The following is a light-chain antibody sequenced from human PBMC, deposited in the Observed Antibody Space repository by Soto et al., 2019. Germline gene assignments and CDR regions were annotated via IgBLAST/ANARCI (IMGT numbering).Light chain of an antibody. J-gene: IGKJ4*01. V-gene: IGKV1-5*03. CDR2: KAS. CDR1: QSISSW. CDR3: QQYNSSPLT. Sequence: DIQMTQSPSTLSASVGDRVTITCRASQSISSWLAWYQQKPGKAPKLLIYKASSLESGVPSRFSGSGSGTEFTLTISSLQPDDFSTYYCQQYNSSPLTFGGWTKLEIK.